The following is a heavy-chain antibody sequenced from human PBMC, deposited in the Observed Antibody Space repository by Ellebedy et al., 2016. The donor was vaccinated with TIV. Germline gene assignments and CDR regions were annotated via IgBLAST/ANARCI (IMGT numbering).Heavy chain of an antibody. CDR1: GYTFTGYY. J-gene: IGHJ6*02. Sequence: ASVKVSXXASGYTFTGYYMHWVRQAPGQGLEWMGIINPSGGSTSYAQKFQGRVTMTRDTSTSTVYMELSSLRSDDTAVYYCARGARELLGYYYYGMDVWGQGTTVTVSS. V-gene: IGHV1-46*01. CDR2: INPSGGST. CDR3: ARGARELLGYYYYGMDV. D-gene: IGHD1-26*01.